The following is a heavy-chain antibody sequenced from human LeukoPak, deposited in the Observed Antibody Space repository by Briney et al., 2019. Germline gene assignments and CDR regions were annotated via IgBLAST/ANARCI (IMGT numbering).Heavy chain of an antibody. CDR3: ARDFSSVVPAAIC. Sequence: GASVKVSCKASGYTFTGYYMHWVRQAPGQGLEWMGWINPNSGGTNYAQKFQGRVTMTRDTSISTAYMELSRLRSDDTAVYYCARDFSSVVPAAICWGRGTLVTVSS. J-gene: IGHJ4*02. V-gene: IGHV1-2*02. CDR1: GYTFTGYY. D-gene: IGHD2-2*02. CDR2: INPNSGGT.